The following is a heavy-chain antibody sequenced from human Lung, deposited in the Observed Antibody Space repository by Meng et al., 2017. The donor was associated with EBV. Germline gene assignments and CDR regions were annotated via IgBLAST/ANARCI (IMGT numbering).Heavy chain of an antibody. V-gene: IGHV4-39*07. J-gene: IGHJ4*02. CDR2: VSYEGST. D-gene: IGHD1-14*01. Sequence: QLQRQESGPGLARPSETLSLTCSVSGGSISRRSYYWGWIRQPPGKGLEWIATVSYEGSTYYNPPLKSRVTVSIDTSKNQFSLKVKSVTAADTAVYYCARVDGDNKNRVDSWGRGTLVTVSS. CDR3: ARVDGDNKNRVDS. CDR1: GGSISRRSYY.